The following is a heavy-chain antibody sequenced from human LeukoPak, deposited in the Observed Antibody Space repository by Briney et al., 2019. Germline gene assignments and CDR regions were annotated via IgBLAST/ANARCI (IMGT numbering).Heavy chain of an antibody. CDR2: ISSGGSTI. J-gene: IGHJ4*02. CDR3: ARAGIGVGVTTADY. V-gene: IGHV3-48*03. Sequence: GGSLRLSCAASGFTFSSYEMNWVRQAPGKGLEWVSYISSGGSTIYYADSVKGRFTISRDNAKNSLYRQMNSLRAENTAVYYCARAGIGVGVTTADYWGQGTLVTVSS. D-gene: IGHD1-26*01. CDR1: GFTFSSYE.